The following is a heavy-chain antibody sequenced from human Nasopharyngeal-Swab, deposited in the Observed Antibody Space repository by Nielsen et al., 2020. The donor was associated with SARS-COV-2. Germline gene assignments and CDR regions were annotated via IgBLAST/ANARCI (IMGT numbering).Heavy chain of an antibody. V-gene: IGHV4-30-4*01. J-gene: IGHJ5*02. CDR2: IYYSGST. CDR3: ARAVGVDYYDSSGYYPPSWFDP. Sequence: WIRQPPGKGLEWIGYIYYSGSTYYNPSLKGRVTISVDTSKNQFSLKLSSVTAADTAVYYCARAVGVDYYDSSGYYPPSWFDPWGQGTLVTVSS. D-gene: IGHD3-22*01.